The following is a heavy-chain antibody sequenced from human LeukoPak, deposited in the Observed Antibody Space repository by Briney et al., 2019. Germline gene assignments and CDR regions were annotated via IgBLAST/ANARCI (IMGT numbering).Heavy chain of an antibody. CDR3: AKDQDGPGGY. V-gene: IGHV3-23*01. CDR1: GFTFSSYA. J-gene: IGHJ4*02. Sequence: PGASLRLSCAASGFTFSSYAMSWVRQAPGKGLEWVSAISGSGGSTYYADSVKGRFTIFRDNSKNTLYLQMNSLRAEDTAVYYCAKDQDGPGGYWGQGTLVTVSS. CDR2: ISGSGGST.